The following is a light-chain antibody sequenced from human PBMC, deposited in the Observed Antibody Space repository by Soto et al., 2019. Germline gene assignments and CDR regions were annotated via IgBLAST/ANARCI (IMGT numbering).Light chain of an antibody. J-gene: IGKJ2*01. CDR2: AAS. CDR1: QPVSSH. V-gene: IGKV3-11*01. CDR3: QQRDNWPPLYT. Sequence: ETMLTQSPASLSFSPGESATLSCWASQPVSSHLAWYQQKTGQAPRLLIYAASNRATGIPARFSGSGSGTDFTLTISSLEPEDSAVYYCQQRDNWPPLYTFGQGT.